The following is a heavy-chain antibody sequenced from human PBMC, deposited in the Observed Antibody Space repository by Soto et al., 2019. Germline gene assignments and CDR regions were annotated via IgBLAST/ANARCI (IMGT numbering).Heavy chain of an antibody. Sequence: QVRLQESGPGLVKPSETLSLTCTVSGGSISRYYWSWIRQTPGKGLEWIGYLYNTGSTIYNPSLESRVTIAADPSKNQFSLKLNSVTAADTAVYYCARDLWGYCGTDCYPLDVWAPGTTVTVSS. D-gene: IGHD2-21*02. CDR2: LYNTGST. V-gene: IGHV4-59*01. J-gene: IGHJ6*02. CDR3: ARDLWGYCGTDCYPLDV. CDR1: GGSISRYY.